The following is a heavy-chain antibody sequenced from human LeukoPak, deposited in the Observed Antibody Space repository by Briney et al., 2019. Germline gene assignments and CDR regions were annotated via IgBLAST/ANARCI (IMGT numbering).Heavy chain of an antibody. CDR1: GYTFTGYY. D-gene: IGHD3-10*01. CDR2: INPNSGGT. J-gene: IGHJ4*02. V-gene: IGHV1-2*02. Sequence: ASVKVSCKASGYTFTGYYMHWVRQAPGQGLEWMGWINPNSGGTNYAQKFQGRVTMTRDTSISTAYMELSRLRSDDTAVYYCARSRITMVRGVVILGYWGQGTLVTVSS. CDR3: ARSRITMVRGVVILGY.